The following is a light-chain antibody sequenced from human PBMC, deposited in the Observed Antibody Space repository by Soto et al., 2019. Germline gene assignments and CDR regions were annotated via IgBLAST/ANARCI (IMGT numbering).Light chain of an antibody. CDR3: SSYTSSSTLYV. Sequence: QSVLTQTASVSGSPGQSITISCTGTSSDVGGYNYVSWYQQHPGKAPKLMIYEVSNRPSGVSHRFSGSKSGNTASLTISGLQAEDEADYYCSSYTSSSTLYVFGTGTKVTVL. V-gene: IGLV2-14*01. CDR1: SSDVGGYNY. J-gene: IGLJ1*01. CDR2: EVS.